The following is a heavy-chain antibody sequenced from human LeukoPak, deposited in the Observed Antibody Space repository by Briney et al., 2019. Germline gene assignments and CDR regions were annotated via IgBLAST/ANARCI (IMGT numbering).Heavy chain of an antibody. CDR3: VREGNIAAAGTLYYYYGMDV. V-gene: IGHV3-33*01. J-gene: IGHJ6*02. Sequence: GGSLRLSCAASGFTLSSYGVHWVRQAPGKGLEWVAVSWYDGTKKYFADFVKGRFTISRDNSKNTLYLHMNSLRAEDTAVYYCVREGNIAAAGTLYYYYGMDVWGQGTTVTVSS. D-gene: IGHD6-13*01. CDR1: GFTLSSYG. CDR2: SWYDGTKK.